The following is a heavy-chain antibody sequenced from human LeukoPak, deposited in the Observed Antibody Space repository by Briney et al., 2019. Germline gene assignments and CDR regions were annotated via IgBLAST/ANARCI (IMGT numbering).Heavy chain of an antibody. CDR2: IKQDGSEK. D-gene: IGHD6-19*01. CDR1: GFTFSSYW. J-gene: IGHJ4*02. V-gene: IGHV3-7*01. CDR3: ARDTAGNDY. Sequence: GGSLRLSCTASGFTFSSYWMSWVRQAPGKGLEWVANIKQDGSEKYYVDSVRGRFTISRDNAKNSLYLQMNSLRAEDTALYYCARDTAGNDYWGQGTLVTVSS.